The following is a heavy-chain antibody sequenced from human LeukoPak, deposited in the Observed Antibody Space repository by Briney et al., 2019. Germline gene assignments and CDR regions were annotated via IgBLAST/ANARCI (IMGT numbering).Heavy chain of an antibody. J-gene: IGHJ6*03. CDR3: ARTLGDSSGYYDYYYYMDV. CDR1: GYTFTSYD. Sequence: GASVKVSCKASGYTFTSYDINWVRQATGQGPEWMGWMNPNSGNTGYAQKFQGKVTMTRNTSISTAYMELSSLTSEDTAVYYCARTLGDSSGYYDYYYYMDVWGKGTTVTVSS. V-gene: IGHV1-8*01. CDR2: MNPNSGNT. D-gene: IGHD3-22*01.